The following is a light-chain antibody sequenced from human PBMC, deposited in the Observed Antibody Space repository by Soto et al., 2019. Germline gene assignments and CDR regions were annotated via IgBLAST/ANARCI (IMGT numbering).Light chain of an antibody. J-gene: IGKJ5*01. CDR2: WAS. CDR3: QHYHSLPFT. V-gene: IGKV4-1*01. CDR1: QSLLHGSDNKNN. Sequence: IVLTQSPDSLGVSLGETATITCRSSQSLLHGSDNKNNLTWFQHRPGQPPKLLFSWASTRESGVPDRFSGRGSETDFTLTISSLQAEDVAVYYCQHYHSLPFTFGQGTRLDIK.